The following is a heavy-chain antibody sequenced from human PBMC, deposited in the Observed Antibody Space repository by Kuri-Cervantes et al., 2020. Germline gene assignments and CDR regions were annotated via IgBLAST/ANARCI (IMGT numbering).Heavy chain of an antibody. CDR2: ISSSSSTI. CDR3: ARDKWLVEGYYGMDV. J-gene: IGHJ6*02. D-gene: IGHD6-19*01. Sequence: GGSLRLSCAASGFTFSGYYMSWIRQAPGKGLEWVSYISSSSSTIGYADSVKGRFTISRDNAKNSLYLQMNSLRDEDTAVYYCARDKWLVEGYYGMDVWGQGTTVTVSS. V-gene: IGHV3-11*04. CDR1: GFTFSGYY.